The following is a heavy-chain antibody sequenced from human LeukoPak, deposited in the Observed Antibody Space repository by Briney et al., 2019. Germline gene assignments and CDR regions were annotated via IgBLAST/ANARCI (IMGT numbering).Heavy chain of an antibody. CDR1: GGSISSYY. D-gene: IGHD6-19*01. V-gene: IGHV4-59*08. Sequence: PPETLSLTCTVSGGSISSYYWYWIRQPPGKGLEWIGYIYYSGSTNYNPSLKSRVTISVDTSKNQFSLKVNSVTAADTAVYYCARHRTSGWGLDYWGQGTLVTVSS. CDR2: IYYSGST. J-gene: IGHJ4*02. CDR3: ARHRTSGWGLDY.